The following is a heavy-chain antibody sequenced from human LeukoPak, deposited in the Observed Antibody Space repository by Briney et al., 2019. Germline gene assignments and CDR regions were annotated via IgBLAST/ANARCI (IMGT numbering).Heavy chain of an antibody. CDR2: IKQDGSEK. J-gene: IGHJ4*02. CDR1: GFTFSSYW. D-gene: IGHD3-16*02. CDR3: ARDSFGGVIVLDY. Sequence: GGSLRLSCAASGFTFSSYWMSWVRQAPGKGLEWVANIKQDGSEKYYVDSVKGRFTISRDSAKNSLYLQMNSLRAEDTAVYYCARDSFGGVIVLDYWGQGTLVTVSS. V-gene: IGHV3-7*04.